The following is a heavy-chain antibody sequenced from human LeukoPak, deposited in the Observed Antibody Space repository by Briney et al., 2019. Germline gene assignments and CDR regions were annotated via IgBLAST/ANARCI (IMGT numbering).Heavy chain of an antibody. Sequence: ASVKVSCKASGYTSTSYYMHWVRQAPGQGLEWMGIINPSGGSTSYAQKFQGRVTMTRDTSTSTVYMELSSLRSEDTAVYYCARAYYYDSSGYYFRYYFDYWGQGTLVTVSS. CDR3: ARAYYYDSSGYYFRYYFDY. CDR2: INPSGGST. V-gene: IGHV1-46*03. D-gene: IGHD3-22*01. CDR1: GYTSTSYY. J-gene: IGHJ4*02.